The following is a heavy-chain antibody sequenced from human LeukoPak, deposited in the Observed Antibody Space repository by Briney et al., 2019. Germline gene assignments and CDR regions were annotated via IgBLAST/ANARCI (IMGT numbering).Heavy chain of an antibody. CDR3: ATLHPGGGIAAAGTHRDFDY. J-gene: IGHJ4*02. CDR1: GYTFTSYY. CDR2: INPSGGST. Sequence: ASVKVSCKASGYTFTSYYMHWVRQAPGQGLEWMGIINPSGGSTSYAQKFQGRVTMTRDMSTSTAYMELSSLRSEDTAVYYCATLHPGGGIAAAGTHRDFDYWGQGTLVTVSS. V-gene: IGHV1-46*01. D-gene: IGHD6-13*01.